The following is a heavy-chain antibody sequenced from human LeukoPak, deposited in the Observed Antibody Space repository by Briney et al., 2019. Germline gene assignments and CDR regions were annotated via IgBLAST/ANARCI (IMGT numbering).Heavy chain of an antibody. CDR1: GGSISSYY. CDR2: IYYGGST. CDR3: ARGLSGSYWDF. D-gene: IGHD1-26*01. V-gene: IGHV4-59*01. J-gene: IGHJ4*02. Sequence: SETLSLTCSVSGGSISSYYWTWIRRPPEKGLEWIGHIYYGGSTNYNPSLKSRVTISVDASKKQFFLKLTSVTAADTAVYYCARGLSGSYWDFWGQGTLVTVSA.